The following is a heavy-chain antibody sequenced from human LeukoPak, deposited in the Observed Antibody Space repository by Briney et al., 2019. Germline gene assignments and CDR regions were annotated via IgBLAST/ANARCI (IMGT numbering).Heavy chain of an antibody. CDR2: IKSKTDGGTT. V-gene: IGHV3-15*01. CDR3: TTDFTMVRGVIDYYYYYMDV. D-gene: IGHD3-10*01. Sequence: GGSLRLSCAASGFTFSNAWMSWARQAPGKGLEWVGRIKSKTDGGTTDYAAPVKGRFTISRDDSKNTLYLQMNSLKTEDTAVYYCTTDFTMVRGVIDYYYYYMDVWGKGTTVTVSS. J-gene: IGHJ6*03. CDR1: GFTFSNAW.